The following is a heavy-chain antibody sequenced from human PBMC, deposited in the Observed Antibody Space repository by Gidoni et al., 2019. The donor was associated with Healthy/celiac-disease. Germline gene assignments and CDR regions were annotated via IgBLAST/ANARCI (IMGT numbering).Heavy chain of an antibody. CDR2: IKSKTDGGTT. Sequence: EVQLVESGGGLVKPGGSLRLSCAASGFTFSNAWMGWVRQAPGKGLEWVGRIKSKTDGGTTDYAAPVKGRFTISRDDSKNTLYLQMNSLKTEDTAVYYCTTVVVTAIDAIYWYFDLWGRGTLVTVSS. D-gene: IGHD2-21*02. V-gene: IGHV3-15*01. J-gene: IGHJ2*01. CDR3: TTVVVTAIDAIYWYFDL. CDR1: GFTFSNAW.